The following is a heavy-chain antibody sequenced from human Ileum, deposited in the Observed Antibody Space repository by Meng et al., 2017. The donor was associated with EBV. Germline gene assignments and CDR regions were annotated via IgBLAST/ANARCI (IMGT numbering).Heavy chain of an antibody. Sequence: HLSVLGPGLLKPSPPRASACAVFGGSISSGAYPWSWSRQPPGKGLDWIGHSGSPSYNPSLRSRLTISVDPSKNQFSLRLDSATAADTAVYYCAIYAEGAGGKGYWGQGTLVTVSS. V-gene: IGHV4-30-4*01. CDR1: GGSISSGAYP. D-gene: IGHD6-13*01. CDR3: AIYAEGAGGKGY. CDR2: SGSP. J-gene: IGHJ4*02.